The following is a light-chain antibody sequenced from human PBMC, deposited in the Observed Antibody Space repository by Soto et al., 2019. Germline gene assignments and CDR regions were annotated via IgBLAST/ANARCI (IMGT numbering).Light chain of an antibody. CDR3: QQYGSSGT. CDR2: GAS. J-gene: IGKJ1*01. Sequence: EIVLTQSPGTLSLSPVERATLSCRASQSVSSYLAWFQQKPGQAPRLLIYGASSRATDIPDRFSGSGSGTDFTLTISRLEPEDFAVYYCQQYGSSGTFGQGTKVDIK. CDR1: QSVSSY. V-gene: IGKV3-20*01.